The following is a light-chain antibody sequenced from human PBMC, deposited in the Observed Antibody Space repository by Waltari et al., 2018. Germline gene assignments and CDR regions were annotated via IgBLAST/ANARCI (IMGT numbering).Light chain of an antibody. CDR3: SSYAGSINFML. Sequence: QSALTQPPSASGSPGQSVTISCTGTGNDIGSYNYVSWYQQHPGKAPKLMIYEVTTRPSGVPDRVSGSKSGSTASLTVSGLQAEDEASYYCSSYAGSINFMLFGGGTKLTVL. V-gene: IGLV2-8*01. J-gene: IGLJ3*02. CDR2: EVT. CDR1: GNDIGSYNY.